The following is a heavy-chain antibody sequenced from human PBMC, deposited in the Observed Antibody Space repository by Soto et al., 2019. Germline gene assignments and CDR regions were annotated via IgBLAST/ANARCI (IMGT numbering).Heavy chain of an antibody. V-gene: IGHV1-3*01. CDR1: GYTFTSYA. D-gene: IGHD3-3*01. CDR3: ARVGPYYDFWSGPNYYYYYGMDV. Sequence: GASVKVSCKASGYTFTSYAMHWVRQAPGQRLEWMGWINAGNGNTKYSQKFQGRVTITADKSASTAYMELSSLRSEDTAVYYCARVGPYYDFWSGPNYYYYYGMDVWGQGTTVTVSS. CDR2: INAGNGNT. J-gene: IGHJ6*02.